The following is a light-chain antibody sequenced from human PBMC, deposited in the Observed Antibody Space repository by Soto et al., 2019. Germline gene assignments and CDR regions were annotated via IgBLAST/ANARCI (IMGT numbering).Light chain of an antibody. CDR1: QTISYTSINKTY. V-gene: IGKV4-1*01. J-gene: IGKJ4*01. CDR2: WAS. Sequence: DIVMTQSPDSLAVSLGERATISCKSSQTISYTSINKTYLAWYQQRPGQPPKLLIYWASIRGSGVPDRLSGSGFGIDFTLAISSLQTEDVAVYYCQQYFSYPLTFGGGTKVEVK. CDR3: QQYFSYPLT.